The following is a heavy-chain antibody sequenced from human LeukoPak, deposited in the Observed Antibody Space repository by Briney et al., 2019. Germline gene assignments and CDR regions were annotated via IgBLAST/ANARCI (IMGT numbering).Heavy chain of an antibody. CDR2: ISSSNTYI. V-gene: IGHV3-21*01. CDR1: GFTVSSNF. Sequence: GGSLRLSCAASGFTVSSNFMNWVRQAPGKGLEWVSSISSSNTYIYYADSVKGRFTISRDNAKNSLYLQMNSLRAEDTAVYYCARLYYYDKSGFRYSYYYAMDVWGQGTTVTVSS. D-gene: IGHD3-22*01. CDR3: ARLYYYDKSGFRYSYYYAMDV. J-gene: IGHJ6*02.